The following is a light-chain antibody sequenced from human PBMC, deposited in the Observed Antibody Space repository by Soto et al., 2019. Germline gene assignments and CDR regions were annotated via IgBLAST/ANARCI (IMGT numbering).Light chain of an antibody. CDR1: QSVSSN. Sequence: EIVMTQSPATLSVSPGERATLSCRASQSVSSNLAWYQQKPRQAPRLLIYGASTRATGIPARFSGSGSGTEFILTISSLQSEDFAVYYCQQYNNWPPYTFGQGTKLEIK. J-gene: IGKJ2*01. V-gene: IGKV3-15*01. CDR2: GAS. CDR3: QQYNNWPPYT.